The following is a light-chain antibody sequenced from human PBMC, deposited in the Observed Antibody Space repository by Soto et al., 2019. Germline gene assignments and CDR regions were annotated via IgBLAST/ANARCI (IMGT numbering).Light chain of an antibody. CDR1: QSVSSSY. CDR2: GAS. Sequence: EIVLTQSPGTLSLSPGERATLSCRASQSVSSSYLAWYQQKPGQAPRLLIYGASRRATGIPDRCSGSGSGTDFTLTISRLEPEDFAVYYCQQYGSSSPITFGPGTKVDIK. J-gene: IGKJ3*01. V-gene: IGKV3-20*01. CDR3: QQYGSSSPIT.